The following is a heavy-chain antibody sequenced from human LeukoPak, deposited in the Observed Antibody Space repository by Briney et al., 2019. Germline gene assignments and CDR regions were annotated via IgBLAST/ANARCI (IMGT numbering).Heavy chain of an antibody. V-gene: IGHV1-24*01. Sequence: ASVKVSCKVSGYTLTELSMHWVRQAPGKGLEWMGGFDPEDGETSYAQKFQGRVTVTEDTSTDTAYMELSSLRSEDTAVYYCVVGIVVVPAAPSALHAFDIWGQGTMVTISS. D-gene: IGHD2-2*01. CDR1: GYTLTELS. CDR3: VVGIVVVPAAPSALHAFDI. J-gene: IGHJ3*02. CDR2: FDPEDGET.